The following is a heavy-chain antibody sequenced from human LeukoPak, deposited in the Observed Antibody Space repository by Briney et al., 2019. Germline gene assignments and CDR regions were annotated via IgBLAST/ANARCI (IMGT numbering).Heavy chain of an antibody. V-gene: IGHV3-7*01. CDR2: IKQDGSEK. CDR3: ARDKSYGDSTDY. J-gene: IGHJ4*02. D-gene: IGHD4-17*01. Sequence: GGSLRLSCAASGFTFSNYAMSWVRQAPGKGLEWVANIKQDGSEKYYVDSVKGRFTISRDNAKKSLYLQMNSLRAEDTAVYYCARDKSYGDSTDYWGQGTLVTVSS. CDR1: GFTFSNYA.